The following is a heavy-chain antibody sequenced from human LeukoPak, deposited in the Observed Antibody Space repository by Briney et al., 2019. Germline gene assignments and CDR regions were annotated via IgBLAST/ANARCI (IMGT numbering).Heavy chain of an antibody. CDR2: MNPNSSNT. J-gene: IGHJ5*02. D-gene: IGHD6-13*01. Sequence: ASEKVSCKASGYTFTSYDINWVRQATGQGLEWMGWMNPNSSNTGYAQKFQGRVTMTRNTSISTAYMELSSLRSEDTAVYYCARSGSSWYSWFDPWGQGTLVTVSS. V-gene: IGHV1-8*01. CDR1: GYTFTSYD. CDR3: ARSGSSWYSWFDP.